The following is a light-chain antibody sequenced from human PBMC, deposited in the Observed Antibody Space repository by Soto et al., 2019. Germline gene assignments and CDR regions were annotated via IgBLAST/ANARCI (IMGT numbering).Light chain of an antibody. V-gene: IGKV1-39*01. CDR1: QSISSY. CDR3: QQSNSTPFT. Sequence: DIQMTQSPSSLSASVGDRVTITCRASQSISSYLNWYQQKPGKAPKLLIYAASTLPSGVPSRFSGSGSGTDFTLTISSLQPEDFATYYCQQSNSTPFTFGQGTKLEIK. J-gene: IGKJ2*01. CDR2: AAS.